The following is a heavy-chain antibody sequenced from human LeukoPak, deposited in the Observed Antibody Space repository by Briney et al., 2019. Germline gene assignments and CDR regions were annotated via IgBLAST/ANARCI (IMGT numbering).Heavy chain of an antibody. CDR3: ARDALYSYIVEGDY. Sequence: ASVKVSCKASGYTFTGYYMHWVRQAPGQGLEWMGWINPNSGGTNYAQKFQGRVTMTRDTSISTAYMELSRLGSDDTAVYYCARDALYSYIVEGDYWGQGTLVTISS. CDR2: INPNSGGT. CDR1: GYTFTGYY. V-gene: IGHV1-2*02. D-gene: IGHD5-18*01. J-gene: IGHJ4*02.